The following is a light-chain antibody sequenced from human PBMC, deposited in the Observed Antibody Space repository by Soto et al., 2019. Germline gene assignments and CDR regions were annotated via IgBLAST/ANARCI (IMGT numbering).Light chain of an antibody. Sequence: EIVLTQSPATLSLSPGERATLSCRASQSVSSYLAWYQQKPGQAPRLLIYDASNRATSIPDRFSGSGSGTDFTLTISRLEPEDFAVYYCQQYGSSGTFGQGTKVDIK. J-gene: IGKJ1*01. CDR2: DAS. CDR1: QSVSSY. CDR3: QQYGSSGT. V-gene: IGKV3-20*01.